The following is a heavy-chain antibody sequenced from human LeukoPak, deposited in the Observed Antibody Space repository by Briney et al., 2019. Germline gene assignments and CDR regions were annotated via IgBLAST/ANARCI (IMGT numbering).Heavy chain of an antibody. CDR1: GYTFTGYY. J-gene: IGHJ4*02. D-gene: IGHD3-3*01. Sequence: ASVKVSCKASGYTFTGYYMRWVRQAPGQGLEWMGWINPNSGGTNYAQKFQGRVTMTRDTSISTAYMELSRLRSDDTAVYYCARGKDYDFWSGDFDYWGQGTLVTVSS. CDR2: INPNSGGT. V-gene: IGHV1-2*02. CDR3: ARGKDYDFWSGDFDY.